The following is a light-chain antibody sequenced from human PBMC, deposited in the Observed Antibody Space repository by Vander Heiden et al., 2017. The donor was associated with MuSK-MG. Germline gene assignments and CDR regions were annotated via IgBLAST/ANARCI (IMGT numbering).Light chain of an antibody. J-gene: IGKJ1*01. V-gene: IGKV4-1*01. CDR3: QQYFTLPT. CDR2: CAS. Sequence: DIVMTQSPDSLAVSLGERATINCKSSQTLLYTSNNKNYLAWYQQKLGQPPKLLIHCASTRESGVPDRFSGSGSETDFTLTITSLRAEDVAVYFCQQYFTLPTFGQGTKVEIK. CDR1: QTLLYTSNNKNY.